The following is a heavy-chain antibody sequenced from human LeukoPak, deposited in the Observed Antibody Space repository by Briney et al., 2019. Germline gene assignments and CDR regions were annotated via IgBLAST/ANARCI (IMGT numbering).Heavy chain of an antibody. CDR3: ARDSGRTVTGFDY. V-gene: IGHV3-30*04. Sequence: GGSLRLSCAASGFTFSSYAMHWFRQAPGKGLRGGAVISYDGSNKYYADSVKGRFTISRDNSKNTLYLQMNSLRAEDTAVYYCARDSGRTVTGFDYWGQGTLVTVSS. CDR2: ISYDGSNK. J-gene: IGHJ4*02. CDR1: GFTFSSYA. D-gene: IGHD4-17*01.